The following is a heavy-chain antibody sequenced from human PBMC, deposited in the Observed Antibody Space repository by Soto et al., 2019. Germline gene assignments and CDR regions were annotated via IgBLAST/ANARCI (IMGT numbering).Heavy chain of an antibody. CDR2: INDNGVNT. CDR1: GFTFSGFA. V-gene: IGHV3-23*01. Sequence: PGGSLRLSCAASGFTFSGFAMAWVRQAPGKGLEWVPTINDNGVNTHYADSVKGRFTISRDNSKNTLYLQMNSLRAEDTALYYCGKEKEMPGRGLDHWGQGILVTVSS. J-gene: IGHJ4*02. D-gene: IGHD2-2*01. CDR3: GKEKEMPGRGLDH.